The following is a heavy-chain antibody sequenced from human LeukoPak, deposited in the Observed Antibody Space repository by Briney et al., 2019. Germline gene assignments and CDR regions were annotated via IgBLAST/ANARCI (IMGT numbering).Heavy chain of an antibody. CDR1: GYTFTSYA. CDR2: INTNTGNP. J-gene: IGHJ4*02. CDR3: GRDLGIAAAADDY. V-gene: IGHV7-4-1*02. Sequence: AASVTVSCKPSGYTFTSYAMNWVRQAPRQGLEWMGWINTNTGNPTYAQGFTGRFVISLDTSVSTAYLQISSLKAEDTAVYYCGRDLGIAAAADDYWGQGTLVTVSS. D-gene: IGHD6-13*01.